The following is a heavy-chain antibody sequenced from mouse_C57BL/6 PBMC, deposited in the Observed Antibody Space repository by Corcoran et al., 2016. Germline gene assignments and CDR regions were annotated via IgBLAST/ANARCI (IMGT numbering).Heavy chain of an antibody. CDR2: IDPEDGET. V-gene: IGHV14-2*01. CDR3: APITTVVDAMDY. CDR1: GFTIKDYY. Sequence: DVQLQHSGAELVTPGASVKLSYTASGFTIKDYYMHWVKQRTEQGLEWIGRIDPEDGETKYAPNFQGKATITADTSSNTAYLQLSSLTSEDTAVYYCAPITTVVDAMDYWGQGTSVTVSS. D-gene: IGHD1-1*01. J-gene: IGHJ4*01.